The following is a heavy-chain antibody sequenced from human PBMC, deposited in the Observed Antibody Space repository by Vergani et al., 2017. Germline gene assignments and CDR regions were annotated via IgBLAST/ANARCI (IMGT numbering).Heavy chain of an antibody. CDR3: AKDXFPVVWFGEFTRRVYYYGMDV. V-gene: IGHV3-33*06. Sequence: QVQLVESGGGVVQPGRSLRLSCAASGFTFSSYGMHWVRQAPGKGLEWVAVIWYDGSNKYYADSVKGRFTISRDNSKNTLYLQMNSLRAEDTAVYYCAKDXFPVVWFGEFTRRVYYYGMDVWGQGTTVTVSS. D-gene: IGHD3-10*01. J-gene: IGHJ6*02. CDR1: GFTFSSYG. CDR2: IWYDGSNK.